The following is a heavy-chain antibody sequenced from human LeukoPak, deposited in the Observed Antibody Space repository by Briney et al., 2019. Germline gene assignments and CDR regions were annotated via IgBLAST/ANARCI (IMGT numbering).Heavy chain of an antibody. CDR2: ISYDGSNK. CDR1: GFTFSSYG. CDR3: AKDSCADY. J-gene: IGHJ4*02. V-gene: IGHV3-30*18. Sequence: PGGSLRLSCAASGFTFSSYGMHWVRQAPGKGLEWVAVISYDGSNKYYADSVKGRFTISRDNSKNTLYLQMNSLRAEDTAVYYCAKDSCADYWGQGTLVTVSS.